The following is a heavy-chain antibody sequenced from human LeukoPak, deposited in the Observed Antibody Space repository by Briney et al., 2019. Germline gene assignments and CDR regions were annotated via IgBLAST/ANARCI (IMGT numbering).Heavy chain of an antibody. Sequence: SETLSLTCTASGGSISGYYWGWIRQPPGKGLEWIGSIYYSGSTYYNPSLKSRVTISVDTSKNQFSLKLSSVTAADTAVYYCARRDLPNDSSGYYYVRDDAFDIWGQGTMVTVSS. V-gene: IGHV4-39*01. CDR1: GGSISGYY. CDR3: ARRDLPNDSSGYYYVRDDAFDI. J-gene: IGHJ3*02. CDR2: IYYSGST. D-gene: IGHD3-22*01.